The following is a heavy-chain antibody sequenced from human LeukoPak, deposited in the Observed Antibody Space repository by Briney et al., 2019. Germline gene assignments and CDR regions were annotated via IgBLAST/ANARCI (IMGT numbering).Heavy chain of an antibody. J-gene: IGHJ3*02. D-gene: IGHD2-15*01. V-gene: IGHV3-21*01. Sequence: PGGSLKLSCAASGFTFSSYSMNWVRQAPGKGLEWVSSISSSSSYIYYADSVKGRFTIPRDNAENSLYLQMNSLRAEDTAVYYCARGYCSGGSCYWSGAFDIWGQGTMVTVSS. CDR3: ARGYCSGGSCYWSGAFDI. CDR1: GFTFSSYS. CDR2: ISSSSSYI.